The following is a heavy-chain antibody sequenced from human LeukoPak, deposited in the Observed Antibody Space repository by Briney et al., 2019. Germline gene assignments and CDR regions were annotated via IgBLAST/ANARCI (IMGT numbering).Heavy chain of an antibody. Sequence: ASVKVSCKASGYTFTSYYMHWVRQAPGQGLEWMGIINPSGGSTSYAQKFQGRVTMTRDMSTSTVYMELSSLRSEDTAVYYCARVGGDCSSTSCHLYFDYWGQGTLVTVSS. J-gene: IGHJ4*02. CDR2: INPSGGST. CDR1: GYTFTSYY. CDR3: ARVGGDCSSTSCHLYFDY. V-gene: IGHV1-46*01. D-gene: IGHD2-2*01.